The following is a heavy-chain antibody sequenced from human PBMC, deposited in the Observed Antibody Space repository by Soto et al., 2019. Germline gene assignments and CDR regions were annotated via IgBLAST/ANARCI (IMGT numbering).Heavy chain of an antibody. J-gene: IGHJ5*02. CDR2: IYHSRNT. CDR3: AREAPATIAADLSWFDP. V-gene: IGHV4-4*01. CDR1: GGSITSSNW. Sequence: QVQLQESGPGLVKPSGTLSLTCAVSGGSITSSNWWTWIRQPPGTGLEWIGNIYHSRNTNYNPSLTTRATTSVANTGTQVSLRLSPATAPDTATYCCAREAPATIAADLSWFDPWGQGTLVPVSS. D-gene: IGHD6-13*01.